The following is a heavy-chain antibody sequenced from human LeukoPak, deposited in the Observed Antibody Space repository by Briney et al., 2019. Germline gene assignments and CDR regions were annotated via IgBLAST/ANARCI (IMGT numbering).Heavy chain of an antibody. CDR3: ARASSGFYYYGMDV. CDR1: GYTFTGYY. CDR2: INPNSGGS. V-gene: IGHV1-2*02. Sequence: ASVKVSCKASGYTFTGYYMHWVRQAPGQGLEWMGWINPNSGGSNYAQKFQGRVTMTRDTSISTAYMELSRLRSDDTAVYYCARASSGFYYYGMDVWGQGTTVTVSS. D-gene: IGHD6-25*01. J-gene: IGHJ6*02.